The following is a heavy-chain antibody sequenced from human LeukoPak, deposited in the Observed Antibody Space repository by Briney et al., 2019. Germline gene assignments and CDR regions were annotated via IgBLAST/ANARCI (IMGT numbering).Heavy chain of an antibody. J-gene: IGHJ4*02. CDR3: TTDRSTEDFGY. V-gene: IGHV3-53*01. Sequence: SGGSLRLSCAVSGFTVSGNYMSWVRQAPGKGLEWVSLIYSGGTTYYADSVKGRFTISRDNSKNTLYLQMNSLKTEDTAVYYCTTDRSTEDFGYWGQGTLVTVPS. CDR1: GFTVSGNY. CDR2: IYSGGTT. D-gene: IGHD2-2*01.